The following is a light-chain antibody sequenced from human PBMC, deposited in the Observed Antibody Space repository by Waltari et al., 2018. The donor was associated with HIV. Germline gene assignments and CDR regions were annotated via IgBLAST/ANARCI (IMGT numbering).Light chain of an antibody. Sequence: QSVLTQPPSASGTPGQRVAISCSGSSSNIGSNTITWYQQLSGTAPKLLINSNNQRPSGVPDRFSGSKSGTSASLAISGLRSEDEADYYCAAWDDSLSGAVFGGGTQLTVL. V-gene: IGLV1-44*01. CDR3: AAWDDSLSGAV. CDR1: SSNIGSNT. CDR2: SNN. J-gene: IGLJ7*01.